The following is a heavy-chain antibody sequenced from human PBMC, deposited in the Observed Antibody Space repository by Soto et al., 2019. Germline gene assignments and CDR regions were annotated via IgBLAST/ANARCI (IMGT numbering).Heavy chain of an antibody. CDR1: GFTFSNYG. D-gene: IGHD2-8*01. CDR2: ISYDGSHQ. V-gene: IGHV3-30*18. CDR3: AKDPKCCTIGSHFLDNWFDP. J-gene: IGHJ5*02. Sequence: QVQLVESGGGVVQPGRSLTLSCAASGFTFSNYGMHWVRQTPGKGLEWVAVISYDGSHQFYTDSVKGRFTISRDNYKNTLYLHMNRLKTEDTAMYYCAKDPKCCTIGSHFLDNWFDPWGQGTLVTVSS.